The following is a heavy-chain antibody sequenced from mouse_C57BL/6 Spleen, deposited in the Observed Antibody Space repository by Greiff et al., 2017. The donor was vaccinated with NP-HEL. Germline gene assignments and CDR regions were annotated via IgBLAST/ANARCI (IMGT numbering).Heavy chain of an antibody. CDR3: ARGNWGEAMDY. CDR2: INPGSGGT. CDR1: GYAFTNYL. V-gene: IGHV1-54*01. D-gene: IGHD4-1*01. J-gene: IGHJ4*01. Sequence: QVQLQQSGAELVRPGTSVKVSCKASGYAFTNYLIEWVKQRPGQGLEWIGVINPGSGGTNYTEKFKGKATLTADKSSSTAYMQLSSLTSEDSAVYFCARGNWGEAMDYWGQGTSVTVSS.